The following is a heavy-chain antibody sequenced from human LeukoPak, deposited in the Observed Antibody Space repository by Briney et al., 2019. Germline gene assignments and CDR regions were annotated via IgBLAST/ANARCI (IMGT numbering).Heavy chain of an antibody. J-gene: IGHJ5*02. Sequence: SETLSLTCTVSGVSISTYYWSWIRQPPGKGLEWIGYIYYSGSTNYNPSLKSRVTISLDTSKNQFSLKLSSVTAADTAVYYCARAYCSGGSCYSSRGMFDPWGQGTLVTVSS. D-gene: IGHD2-15*01. V-gene: IGHV4-59*01. CDR1: GVSISTYY. CDR3: ARAYCSGGSCYSSRGMFDP. CDR2: IYYSGST.